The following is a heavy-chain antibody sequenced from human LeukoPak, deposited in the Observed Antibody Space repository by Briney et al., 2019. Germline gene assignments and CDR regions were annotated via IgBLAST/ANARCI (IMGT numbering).Heavy chain of an antibody. D-gene: IGHD2-2*01. V-gene: IGHV3-23*01. CDR1: GFTFSSYA. CDR3: AKDGGYCSSTSCYLYYMDV. Sequence: GGSLRLSCAASGFTFSSYAMSWVRQAPGKGLEWVSAISGSGGSTYYADSVTGRFPISRDNSKNTLYLQMNSLRAEDTAVYYCAKDGGYCSSTSCYLYYMDVWGKGTTVTVSS. J-gene: IGHJ6*03. CDR2: ISGSGGST.